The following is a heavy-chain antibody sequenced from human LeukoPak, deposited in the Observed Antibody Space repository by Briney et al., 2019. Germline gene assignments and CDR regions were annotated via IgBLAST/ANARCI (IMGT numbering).Heavy chain of an antibody. CDR3: AKDLRYTVTRSYFDY. D-gene: IGHD4-11*01. Sequence: GGSLRLSCTTSGFTFSSYTMTWVRQAPGKGLKWVSTITTGDGNTYYADSVKGRFTISRDNSKNTLYLQMNSLRAEDTAVYYCAKDLRYTVTRSYFDYWGQGTLVTVSS. J-gene: IGHJ4*02. CDR2: ITTGDGNT. CDR1: GFTFSSYT. V-gene: IGHV3-23*01.